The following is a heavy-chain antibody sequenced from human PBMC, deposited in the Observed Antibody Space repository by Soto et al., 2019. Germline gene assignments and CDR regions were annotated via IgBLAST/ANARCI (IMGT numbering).Heavy chain of an antibody. D-gene: IGHD3-16*02. CDR1: GYTFTSYD. CDR2: MNPNSGNT. V-gene: IGHV1-8*01. Sequence: QVQLVQSGAEVKKPGASVKVSCKASGYTFTSYDINWVRQATGQGLEWMGWMNPNSGNTGYAQKFQGRVTMTRNTSISTAYMELSSLRSEDTAVYYCAGGYDYVWVSYRMPIGGYWGQGTLVTVSS. J-gene: IGHJ4*02. CDR3: AGGYDYVWVSYRMPIGGY.